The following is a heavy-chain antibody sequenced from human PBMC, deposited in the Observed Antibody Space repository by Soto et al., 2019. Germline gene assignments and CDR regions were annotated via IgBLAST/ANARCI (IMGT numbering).Heavy chain of an antibody. CDR3: AKGVGPNLREFLDY. D-gene: IGHD1-26*01. V-gene: IGHV3-30*18. J-gene: IGHJ4*02. CDR2: ISYDASNK. CDR1: GFTFSGYG. Sequence: QVQLVESGGGVVQPGRSLRLSCGASGFTFSGYGMHWVRQAPGKGLEWVAVISYDASNKYYADSVKGRFTISRDNSKNTLHLQMNSLRAEDTAVYYWAKGVGPNLREFLDYRGQGTLVTVSS.